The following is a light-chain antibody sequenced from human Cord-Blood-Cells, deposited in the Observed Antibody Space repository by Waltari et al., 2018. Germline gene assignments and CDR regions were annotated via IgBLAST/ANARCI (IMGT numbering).Light chain of an antibody. CDR2: DVS. CDR1: SSDVGGYNY. V-gene: IGLV2-14*01. J-gene: IGLJ3*02. Sequence: QSALTQPASVSGSPGQSITISCTGTSSDVGGYNYVSWYQQHPGKAPKLMIYDVSKLPSGVSIRFSGSKSGNTASLTISGLQAEDEADYYCSSYTSSSTWVFGGGTKLTVL. CDR3: SSYTSSSTWV.